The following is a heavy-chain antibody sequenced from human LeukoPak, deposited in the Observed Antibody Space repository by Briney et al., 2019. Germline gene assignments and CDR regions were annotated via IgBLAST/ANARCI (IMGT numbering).Heavy chain of an antibody. Sequence: SETLSLTCTVSGGSISSYYWSWIRQPPGKGLEWIGYIYYSGSTNYNPSLKSRVTISVDTSKNQFSLKLSSVTAADTAVYYCARVLYSRSYYYYYYMDVWGKGTTVTVSS. CDR2: IYYSGST. D-gene: IGHD2-15*01. J-gene: IGHJ6*03. V-gene: IGHV4-59*01. CDR3: ARVLYSRSYYYYYYMDV. CDR1: GGSISSYY.